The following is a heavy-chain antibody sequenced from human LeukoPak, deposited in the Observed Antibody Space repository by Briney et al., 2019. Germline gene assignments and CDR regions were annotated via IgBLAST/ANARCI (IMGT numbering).Heavy chain of an antibody. Sequence: SETLSLTCTVSGGSISSYYWSWIRQPAGKGLEWIGRIYTSGSTYYNPSFKSRVTISVDTSKNQFSLKLSSVTAADTAVYYCARFDYASGKKWFDPWGQGTLVTVSS. CDR2: IYTSGST. D-gene: IGHD3-10*01. J-gene: IGHJ5*02. V-gene: IGHV4-4*07. CDR1: GGSISSYY. CDR3: ARFDYASGKKWFDP.